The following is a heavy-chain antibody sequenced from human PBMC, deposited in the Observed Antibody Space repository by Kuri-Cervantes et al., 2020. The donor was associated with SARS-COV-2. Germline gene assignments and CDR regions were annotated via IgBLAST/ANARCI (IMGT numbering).Heavy chain of an antibody. CDR3: ARVAAAAGPAGEYSFYMDV. CDR1: GGTLSTYA. J-gene: IGHJ6*03. Sequence: SVKVSCKPSGGTLSTYAITWVRQAPGQGLEWTGTIIPVLGTTTYSQKFQGRVTITADKSTSTAYMELSSLTSEDTAVYYCARVAAAAGPAGEYSFYMDVWGKGTTVTVSS. CDR2: IIPVLGTT. V-gene: IGHV1-69*04. D-gene: IGHD6-13*01.